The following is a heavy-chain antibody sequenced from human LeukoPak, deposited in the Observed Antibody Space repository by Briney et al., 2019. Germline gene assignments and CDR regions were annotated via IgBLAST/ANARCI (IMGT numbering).Heavy chain of an antibody. CDR2: INPDSGGT. Sequence: ASVKVSCKASGYPFTGYYLQWVRQAPGQGLEWMGWINPDSGGTDYEQKFQGRVTMTRDTSISTAYMELSRLRSDDTAVYYCARTSGYDFGTDFDYWGQGTLVTVSS. CDR1: GYPFTGYY. V-gene: IGHV1-2*02. CDR3: ARTSGYDFGTDFDY. D-gene: IGHD5-12*01. J-gene: IGHJ4*02.